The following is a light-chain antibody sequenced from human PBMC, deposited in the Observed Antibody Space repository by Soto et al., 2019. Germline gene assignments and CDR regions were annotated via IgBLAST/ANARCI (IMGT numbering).Light chain of an antibody. CDR2: GAS. V-gene: IGKV1-39*01. CDR1: QTISHY. Sequence: DIQLTQSPSSLSASVGDRVTITCRASQTISHYLNWYQQKQGKAPKLLIYGASSLQSGVPSRFSGSGSGTDFTLSISSLQPEDFATYYCEQSYSTRWTFGQGTKVEIK. CDR3: EQSYSTRWT. J-gene: IGKJ1*01.